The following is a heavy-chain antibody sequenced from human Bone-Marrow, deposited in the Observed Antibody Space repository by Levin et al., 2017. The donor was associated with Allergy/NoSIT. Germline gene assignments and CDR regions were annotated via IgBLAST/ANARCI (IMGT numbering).Heavy chain of an antibody. CDR2: IYHSGST. Sequence: SETLSLTCTVSGGSISRGDYYWNWIRQPPGKGLEWIGYIYHSGSTYYNPSLRSRVIISLDMSRNQFSLRLSSVTAADTAMYYCARDYYDTSGYQHYYNGRDVWGQGTTVTVSS. CDR1: GGSISRGDYY. CDR3: ARDYYDTSGYQHYYNGRDV. V-gene: IGHV4-30-4*01. D-gene: IGHD3-22*01. J-gene: IGHJ6*02.